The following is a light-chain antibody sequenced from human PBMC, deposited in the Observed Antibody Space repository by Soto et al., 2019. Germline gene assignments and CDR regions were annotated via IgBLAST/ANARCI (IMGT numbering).Light chain of an antibody. CDR1: SSDVGGYNY. CDR3: SSYTNTNTHVL. CDR2: EVS. V-gene: IGLV2-14*01. J-gene: IGLJ2*01. Sequence: QSALTQPASVSGSPGQSITISCTGTSSDVGGYNYVSWYQQHPGKAPKLIIYEVSHRPSGVSNRFSGSKSGNTASLTISGLQAEDEAYYYCSSYTNTNTHVLFGGGTKLTVL.